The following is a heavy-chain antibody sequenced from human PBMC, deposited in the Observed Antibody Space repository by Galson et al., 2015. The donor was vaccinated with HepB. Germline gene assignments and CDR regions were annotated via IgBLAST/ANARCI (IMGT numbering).Heavy chain of an antibody. V-gene: IGHV1-3*01. CDR2: INAGNGNT. CDR3: AVWGSYRNAFDI. CDR1: GYTFTSYA. J-gene: IGHJ3*02. Sequence: SVKVSCKVSGYTFTSYAMHWVRQAPGQRLEWMGWINAGNGNTKYSQKFQGRVTITRDTSASTAYMELSSLRSEDTAVYYCAVWGSYRNAFDIWGQGTMVTVSS. D-gene: IGHD3-16*02.